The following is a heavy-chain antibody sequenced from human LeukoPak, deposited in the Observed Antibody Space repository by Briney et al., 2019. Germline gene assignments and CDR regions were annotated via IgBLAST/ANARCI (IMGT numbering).Heavy chain of an antibody. J-gene: IGHJ4*02. CDR1: GFTFSSYG. CDR3: AKRQLGHIDY. D-gene: IGHD6-6*01. V-gene: IGHV3-30*18. CDR2: ISYDGSNK. Sequence: GRSLRLSCAASGFTFSSYGMHWVRQAPGKGLEWVAVISYDGSNKYYADSVKGRFTISRDNSKNTLYLQMNSLRAEDTAVYYCAKRQLGHIDYWGQGTLVIVSS.